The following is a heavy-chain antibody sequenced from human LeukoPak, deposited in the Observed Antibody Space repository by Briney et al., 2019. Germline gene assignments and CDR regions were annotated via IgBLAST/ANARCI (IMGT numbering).Heavy chain of an antibody. J-gene: IGHJ6*03. CDR3: ARVVVATIPPPYYYYMDV. V-gene: IGHV4-4*07. CDR1: GGSISSYY. Sequence: SETLSLTCTVSGGSISSYYWSWIRQPAGKGLEWIGRIYTSGSTNYNPSLKSRVTMSVDTSKNQFSLKLSSVTAADTAVYYCARVVVATIPPPYYYYMDVWGKGTTVTVSS. CDR2: IYTSGST. D-gene: IGHD5-12*01.